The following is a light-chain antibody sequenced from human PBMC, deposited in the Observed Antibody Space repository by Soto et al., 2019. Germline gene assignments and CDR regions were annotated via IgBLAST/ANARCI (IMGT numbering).Light chain of an antibody. V-gene: IGKV2-24*01. CDR3: MQFAHFPRT. Sequence: DVVLTQTPLSSPVTLGQPASISCRSSQSLVYSDGNTYLSWLQQRPGQPPRLLIYQISNRFSGVPDRFSGSGAGTDFTLKSSSVEAEDVGVYYCMQFAHFPRTFGQGTKVEIK. CDR1: QSLVYSDGNTY. CDR2: QIS. J-gene: IGKJ1*01.